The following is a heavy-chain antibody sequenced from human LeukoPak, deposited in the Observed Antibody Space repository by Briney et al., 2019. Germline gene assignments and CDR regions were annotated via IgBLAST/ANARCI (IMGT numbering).Heavy chain of an antibody. CDR2: INHSGST. CDR1: GGSFSGYY. CDR3: ARDGEALRRFDY. Sequence: PSETLSLTCAVYGGSFSGYYWSWIRQPPGKGLEWIGEINHSGSTNYNPSLKSRVTISVGTSKNQFSLKLSSVTAADTAVYYCARDGEALRRFDYWGQGTLVTVSS. V-gene: IGHV4-34*01. D-gene: IGHD3-10*01. J-gene: IGHJ4*02.